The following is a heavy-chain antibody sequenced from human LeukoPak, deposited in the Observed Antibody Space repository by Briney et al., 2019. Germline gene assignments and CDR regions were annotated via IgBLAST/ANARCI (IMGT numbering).Heavy chain of an antibody. J-gene: IGHJ6*02. V-gene: IGHV4-59*01. CDR1: GGSISSYY. Sequence: SETLSLTCTVSGGSISSYYWSWIRQPPGKGLEWIGYIHYSGSTTYNPSLKSRVTISVEKCKNQFSLKLSSVTAAETAVYYCARGVVVAATRLNFLRYNYAMDVWGQGTTVTVSS. D-gene: IGHD2-15*01. CDR3: ARGVVVAATRLNFLRYNYAMDV. CDR2: IHYSGST.